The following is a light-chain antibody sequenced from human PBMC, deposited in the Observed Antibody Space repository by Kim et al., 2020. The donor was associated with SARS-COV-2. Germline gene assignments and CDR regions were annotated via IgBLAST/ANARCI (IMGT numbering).Light chain of an antibody. CDR3: QSYDSTYVV. CDR2: EDD. V-gene: IGLV6-57*03. J-gene: IGLJ2*01. Sequence: NFMLTQPHSVSESPGKTVTISCTRSSGSIASNYEQWYQQRPGSAPTTVIYEDDQRPSGVPDRFSGSIDSSSNSASLTISGLKTEDEADYYCQSYDSTYVVFGGGTQLTVL. CDR1: SGSIASNY.